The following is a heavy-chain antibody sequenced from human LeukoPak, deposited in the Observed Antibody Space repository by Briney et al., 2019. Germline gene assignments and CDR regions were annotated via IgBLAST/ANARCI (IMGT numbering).Heavy chain of an antibody. CDR1: GFTFSSYS. J-gene: IGHJ6*03. D-gene: IGHD3-22*01. Sequence: GGSLRLSCAASGFTFSSYSMNWVRQAPGKGLEWVSSISSSSSYIYYADSVKGRFTISRDNAKNSLYLQMNSLRAEDTAVYYCARGGYDSSGYYHHFFCYYYMDVWGKGTTVTVSS. CDR3: ARGGYDSSGYYHHFFCYYYMDV. CDR2: ISSSSSYI. V-gene: IGHV3-21*01.